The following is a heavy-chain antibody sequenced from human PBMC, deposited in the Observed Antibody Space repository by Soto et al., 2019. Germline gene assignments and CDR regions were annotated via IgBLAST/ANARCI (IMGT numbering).Heavy chain of an antibody. CDR2: ISSSGKYI. J-gene: IGHJ4*02. CDR3: ARDSGYGDYVDY. CDR1: GFIFSSYS. D-gene: IGHD6-25*01. V-gene: IGHV3-21*01. Sequence: AGGSLRLSCAASGFIFSSYSVNWVRQAPGKGLEWVSSISSSGKYIYYADSVKGRFTISRDNAKNSLYLQMNSLRAEDTAVYYCARDSGYGDYVDYWGQGTLVTVPQ.